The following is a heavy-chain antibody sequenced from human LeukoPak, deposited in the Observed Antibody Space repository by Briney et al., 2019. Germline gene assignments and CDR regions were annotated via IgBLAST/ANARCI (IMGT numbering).Heavy chain of an antibody. CDR1: GGSISRDY. Sequence: KPSETLSLTCTVSGGSISRDYWGWIRQAPGKGLEWIGYVYYSGSTNYNPSLKSRVTISVDTSKNQFSLKLSSVTAADTAVYYCAIHHTIRGLYNWFDPWGQGTLVTVSS. J-gene: IGHJ5*02. V-gene: IGHV4-59*01. D-gene: IGHD3-10*01. CDR3: AIHHTIRGLYNWFDP. CDR2: VYYSGST.